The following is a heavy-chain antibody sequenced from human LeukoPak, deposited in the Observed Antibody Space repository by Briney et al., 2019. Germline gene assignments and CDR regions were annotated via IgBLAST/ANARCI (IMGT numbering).Heavy chain of an antibody. Sequence: SQTLSLTCAISGASVSGSASWNWIRQSPSRGLEWLGRTYYRSKWYSEYATSVTGRISINADTSKNQFSLQLNSVIPEDTDVYYCARDPDSSNEWGPFDPWGQGTLVTVSS. J-gene: IGHJ5*02. CDR3: ARDPDSSNEWGPFDP. CDR2: TYYRSKWYS. D-gene: IGHD1-1*01. V-gene: IGHV6-1*01. CDR1: GASVSGSAS.